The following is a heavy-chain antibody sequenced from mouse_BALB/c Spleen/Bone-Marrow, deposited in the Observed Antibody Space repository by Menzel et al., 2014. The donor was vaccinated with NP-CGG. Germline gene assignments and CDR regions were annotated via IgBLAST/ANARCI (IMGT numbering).Heavy chain of an antibody. Sequence: EVQLQQSGPELVKPGASVKMSCKASGYTFTDYYMKWVKQSHGESLEWIGDINPINGDTFYNQKFKGKATLTVDKSSSTAYMQLDSPTSEDSAVYYCAMGVRLYWYFDVWGAGTTVTVSS. CDR3: AMGVRLYWYFDV. CDR2: INPINGDT. J-gene: IGHJ1*01. D-gene: IGHD2-14*01. CDR1: GYTFTDYY. V-gene: IGHV1-26*01.